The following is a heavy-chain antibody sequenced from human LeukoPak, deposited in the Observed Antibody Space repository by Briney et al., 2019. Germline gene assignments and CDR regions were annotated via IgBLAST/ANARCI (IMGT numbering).Heavy chain of an antibody. CDR1: GFTFTTYG. CDR3: AKNGEPHYYMDV. CDR2: ISGSGSNT. J-gene: IGHJ6*03. D-gene: IGHD1-14*01. Sequence: PGGSLRLSCAASGFTFTTYGMIWVRQAPGKGLEWVLGISGSGSNTYYADSEKGRFTSSRDYSKRTVYLQMNSLRAEDTAVYYCAKNGEPHYYMDVLGKGTTVTVSS. V-gene: IGHV3-23*01.